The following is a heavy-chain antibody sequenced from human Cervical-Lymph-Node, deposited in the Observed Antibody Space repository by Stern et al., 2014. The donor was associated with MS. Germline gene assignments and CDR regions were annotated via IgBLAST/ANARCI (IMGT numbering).Heavy chain of an antibody. V-gene: IGHV1-18*01. CDR1: GSTFPTYG. Sequence: QVQLVQYGPEVKKPGASVKVSCKAYGSTFPTYGIYWVRQAPGQGLEWMGWIRDYNGDPNSAQKFQGRVTMTKDTSTNTAYMELRSLTSDDTAVYYCAQSLAYYGMDVWGQGTTVTVSS. J-gene: IGHJ6*02. CDR2: IRDYNGDP. D-gene: IGHD2-21*01. CDR3: AQSLAYYGMDV.